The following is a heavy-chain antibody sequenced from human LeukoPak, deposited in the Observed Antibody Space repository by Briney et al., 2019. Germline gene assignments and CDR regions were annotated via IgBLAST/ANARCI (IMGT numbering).Heavy chain of an antibody. CDR1: GFTFSSYA. Sequence: GGSLRLSCAASGFTFSSYAMHWVRQAPGKGLEWVAVISYDGSNKYYADSVKGRFTISRDNSKNTLYLQMNSLRAEDTAVYYCAGTTVAGVFDYWGQGTLVTVSS. J-gene: IGHJ4*02. CDR3: AGTTVAGVFDY. D-gene: IGHD6-19*01. CDR2: ISYDGSNK. V-gene: IGHV3-30-3*01.